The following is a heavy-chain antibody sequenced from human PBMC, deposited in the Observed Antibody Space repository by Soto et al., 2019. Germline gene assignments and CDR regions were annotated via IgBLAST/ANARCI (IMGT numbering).Heavy chain of an antibody. CDR2: IYWDDDK. D-gene: IGHD3-16*02. J-gene: IGHJ4*02. CDR1: GFSLSTSGVG. Sequence: QITLKESGPTLVKPTQTLTLTCTFSGFSLSTSGVGVGWIRQPPGKALEWLALIYWDDDKRYSPSLKSRLTITKDTSESQVVLTMTNMDPVDTATYYCVHTPPYYDYVWGSYRHSIYYFDYWGQGTLVTVSS. CDR3: VHTPPYYDYVWGSYRHSIYYFDY. V-gene: IGHV2-5*02.